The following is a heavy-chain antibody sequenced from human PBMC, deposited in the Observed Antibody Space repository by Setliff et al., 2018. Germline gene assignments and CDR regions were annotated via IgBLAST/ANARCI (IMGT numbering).Heavy chain of an antibody. CDR1: RFTFSNYG. Sequence: LRLSCVASRFTFSNYGMHWVRQAPGKGLEWVALIWNDGSTKFHADSVKGRFTISRDNSKNTLYLFMNTLRPEDTAVYHCAADPGGDGYNMRIDHWGPGTLVTVSS. CDR2: IWNDGSTK. J-gene: IGHJ4*02. D-gene: IGHD3-16*01. CDR3: AADPGGDGYNMRIDH. V-gene: IGHV3-30*02.